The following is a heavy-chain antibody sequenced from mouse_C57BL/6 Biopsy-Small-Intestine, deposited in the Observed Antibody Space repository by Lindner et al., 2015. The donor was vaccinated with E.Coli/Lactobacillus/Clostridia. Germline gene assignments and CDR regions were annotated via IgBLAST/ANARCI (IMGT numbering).Heavy chain of an antibody. CDR1: GYSITSDY. J-gene: IGHJ3*01. V-gene: IGHV3-8*01. CDR2: ISYSGST. Sequence: VQLQESGPGLAKPSQTLSLTCSVTGYSITSDYWNWIREFPGNKLEYMGYISYSGSTYYNPSLRSRISITRDTSKNQYYLQLNSVTTEDTATYYCARSLYGSSLGFAYWGQGTLVTVSA. D-gene: IGHD1-1*01. CDR3: ARSLYGSSLGFAY.